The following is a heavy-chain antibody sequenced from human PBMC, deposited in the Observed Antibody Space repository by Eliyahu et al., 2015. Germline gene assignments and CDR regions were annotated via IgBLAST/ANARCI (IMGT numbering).Heavy chain of an antibody. D-gene: IGHD6-19*01. CDR1: GFTXDKXW. V-gene: IGHV3-7*01. J-gene: IGHJ4*02. CDR2: XKGDGSEE. Sequence: EVQLVESGGGLVQPGGSLRLSXXVSGFTXDKXWMGWVRQAPGKGLEWVANXKGDGSEESYVDSVKGRFTIARDNAKNSLYLHMNGLRAEDTAVYYCARPRGWSFFDFWGQGTLVTVSS. CDR3: ARPRGWSFFDF.